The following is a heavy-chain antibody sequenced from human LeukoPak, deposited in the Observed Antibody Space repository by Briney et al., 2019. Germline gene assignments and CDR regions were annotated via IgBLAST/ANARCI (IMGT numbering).Heavy chain of an antibody. CDR1: GFSFGDDA. Sequence: GESLRLSCTASGFSFGDDAWSWFRQAPRRGLAFVIFIRKKGYGETTDYAASVRGRFTISRDDAKSTAYLQMNSLEIEDTALYYCSRGLHDYGDSNYYFDQWGRGTQVT. D-gene: IGHD4-17*01. V-gene: IGHV3-49*03. CDR2: IRKKGYGETT. J-gene: IGHJ4*02. CDR3: SRGLHDYGDSNYYFDQ.